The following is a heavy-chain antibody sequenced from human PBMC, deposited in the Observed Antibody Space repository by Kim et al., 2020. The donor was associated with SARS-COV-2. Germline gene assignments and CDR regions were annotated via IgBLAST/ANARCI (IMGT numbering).Heavy chain of an antibody. CDR3: ARSTQQHEPYDFWSGYYSAC. J-gene: IGHJ4*02. CDR1: GYSISSGYY. Sequence: SETLSLTCTVSGYSISSGYYWGWIRQPPGKGLEWIGSIYHSGSTYYNPSLKSRVTISVDTSKNQFSLKLSSVTAADTAVYYCARSTQQHEPYDFWSGYYSACWGQGTLVTVSS. D-gene: IGHD3-3*01. V-gene: IGHV4-38-2*02. CDR2: IYHSGST.